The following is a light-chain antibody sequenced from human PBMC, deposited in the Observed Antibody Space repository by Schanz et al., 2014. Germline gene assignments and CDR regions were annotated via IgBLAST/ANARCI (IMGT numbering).Light chain of an antibody. CDR2: HAS. CDR1: QSVSSNY. Sequence: EIVLTQSPGTLSLSPGERATLSCRASQSVSSNYLAWYQQKPGLAPRLLIYHASNRATAIPARFTGSGSGTEFTLTISSLQSEDVAVYYCQQRSNWPLTFGGGTKVEIK. V-gene: IGKV3D-20*02. J-gene: IGKJ4*01. CDR3: QQRSNWPLT.